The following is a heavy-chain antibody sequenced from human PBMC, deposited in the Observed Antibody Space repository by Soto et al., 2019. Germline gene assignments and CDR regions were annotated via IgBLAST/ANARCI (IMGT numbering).Heavy chain of an antibody. D-gene: IGHD6-13*01. J-gene: IGHJ4*02. CDR1: GGSFSGYY. V-gene: IGHV4-34*01. CDR2: INHSGST. Sequence: PSETLSLTCAVYGGSFSGYYWSWIRQPPGKGLEWIGEINHSGSTNYDPSLKSRVTISVDTSKNQFSLKLSSVTAADTAVYYCARGWYVFDYWGQGTLVTVSS. CDR3: ARGWYVFDY.